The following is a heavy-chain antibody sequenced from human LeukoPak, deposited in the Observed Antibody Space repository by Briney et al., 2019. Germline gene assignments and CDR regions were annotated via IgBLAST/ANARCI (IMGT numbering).Heavy chain of an antibody. V-gene: IGHV4-59*01. J-gene: IGHJ5*02. CDR1: GGSISSYY. CDR3: ARGYDFWSGYGIRFDP. CDR2: IYYSGST. Sequence: SETLSLTCTVPGGSISSYYWNWIRQPPGKGLEWIGYIYYSGSTKCNPSLKSRVTISVDTSKNQFSLKLNSVTAADTAVYFCARGYDFWSGYGIRFDPWGQGTLVTVSS. D-gene: IGHD3-3*01.